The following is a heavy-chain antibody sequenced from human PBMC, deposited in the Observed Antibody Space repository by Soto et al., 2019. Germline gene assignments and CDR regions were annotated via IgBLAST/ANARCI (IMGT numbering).Heavy chain of an antibody. Sequence: PSETLSLTCAVSGGSISSGGYSWSWIRQPPGKGLEWIGYIYHSGSTYYNPSLKSRVTISVDRSKNQFSLKLSSVTAADTAVYYCACYDSSGYYYGWFDPWGQGTLVTVSS. J-gene: IGHJ5*02. D-gene: IGHD3-22*01. CDR2: IYHSGST. CDR1: GGSISSGGYS. V-gene: IGHV4-30-2*01. CDR3: ACYDSSGYYYGWFDP.